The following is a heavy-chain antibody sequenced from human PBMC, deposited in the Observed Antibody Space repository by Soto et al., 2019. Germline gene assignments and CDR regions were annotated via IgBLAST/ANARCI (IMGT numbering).Heavy chain of an antibody. D-gene: IGHD3-22*01. Sequence: SETLSLTCTVSAGSISSGDYYWSWIRQPPGKGLEWIGYIYYTGSTYYNPSLKSRVTISVDTSKNQFSLKLSSVTAADTAVYYCARESNYYDSSGPASAWGQGTMVTVSS. J-gene: IGHJ3*01. CDR2: IYYTGST. V-gene: IGHV4-30-4*01. CDR1: AGSISSGDYY. CDR3: ARESNYYDSSGPASA.